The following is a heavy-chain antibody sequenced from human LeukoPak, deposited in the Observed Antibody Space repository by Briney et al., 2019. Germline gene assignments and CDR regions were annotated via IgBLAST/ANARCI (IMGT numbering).Heavy chain of an antibody. J-gene: IGHJ6*03. CDR3: TREIYYYYYMDV. Sequence: GGSLRLSCAASGFTFSGSTMHWVRQASGKGLEWVGRIRNIANNYATTYAASVKGRFTISRDDSKQTAYLQMNSLKTEDTAVYYCTREIYYYYYMDVWGKGTTVTISS. V-gene: IGHV3-73*01. CDR2: IRNIANNYAT. CDR1: GFTFSGST.